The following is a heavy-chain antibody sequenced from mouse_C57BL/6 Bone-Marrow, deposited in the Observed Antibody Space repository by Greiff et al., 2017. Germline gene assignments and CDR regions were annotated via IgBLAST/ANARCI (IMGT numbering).Heavy chain of an antibody. Sequence: QVQLQQSGAELVKPGASVKLSCKASGYTFTEYTIHWVKQRSGQGLEWIGWFYSGSGSIKYNEKFKDKATLTADKSYSPVYMELGRLTSEDSAVYFCARHADPNYYGAAWFAYWGQGTLVTVSA. CDR1: GYTFTEYT. V-gene: IGHV1-62-2*01. CDR2: FYSGSGSI. J-gene: IGHJ3*01. CDR3: ARHADPNYYGAAWFAY. D-gene: IGHD1-1*01.